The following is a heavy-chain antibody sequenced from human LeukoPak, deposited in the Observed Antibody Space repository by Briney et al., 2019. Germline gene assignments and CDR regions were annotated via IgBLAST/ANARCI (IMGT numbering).Heavy chain of an antibody. CDR3: ARGAGIAARLRYYYYYMDV. Sequence: SETLSLTCTVSGGSISSYYWSWIRQPPGKGLEWIGYIYYSGSTNYNPSLKSRVTMSVDTSKNQFSLKLSSVTAADTAVYYCARGAGIAARLRYYYYYMDVWGKGTTVTVSS. CDR2: IYYSGST. J-gene: IGHJ6*03. V-gene: IGHV4-59*12. D-gene: IGHD6-6*01. CDR1: GGSISSYY.